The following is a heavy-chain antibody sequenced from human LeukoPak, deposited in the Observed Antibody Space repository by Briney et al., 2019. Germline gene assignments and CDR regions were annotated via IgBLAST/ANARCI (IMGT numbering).Heavy chain of an antibody. J-gene: IGHJ4*02. CDR3: ARDIWSGGGQYGDYEGSDY. D-gene: IGHD4-17*01. Sequence: PSETLSLTFTVSGGSISSSSYYWGWIRQPPGKGLEWIGSIYYSGSTYYNPSLKSRVTISVDTSKNQFSLKLSSVTAADTAVYYCARDIWSGGGQYGDYEGSDYWGQGTLVTVSS. V-gene: IGHV4-39*07. CDR1: GGSISSSSYY. CDR2: IYYSGST.